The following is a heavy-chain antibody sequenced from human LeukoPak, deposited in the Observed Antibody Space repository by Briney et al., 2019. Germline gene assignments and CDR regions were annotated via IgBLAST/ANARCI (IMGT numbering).Heavy chain of an antibody. CDR2: ISGAGTTI. CDR3: ARRGLDSYFDY. Sequence: GGSLRLSCTASGFTFSTNGMNWVRQAPGKGLEWVSYISGAGTTIYYANSVRGRFTISRDNAKDSLFLQMNGLTAVDTAVYYCARRGLDSYFDYWGQGSLVVVSS. V-gene: IGHV3-48*03. CDR1: GFTFSTNG. J-gene: IGHJ4*02.